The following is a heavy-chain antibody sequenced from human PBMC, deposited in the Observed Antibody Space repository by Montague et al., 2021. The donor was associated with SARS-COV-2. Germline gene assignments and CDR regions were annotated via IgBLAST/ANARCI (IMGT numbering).Heavy chain of an antibody. CDR1: GGSISSYY. CDR2: IYYSGST. D-gene: IGHD6-6*01. CDR3: SRGSSCPDAFDI. Sequence: SETLSLTCTVSGGSISSYYWSWIRQPPGKRLELIGFIYYSGSTNYNPSLKSRITISLYTSTNQFSLKLNSVTAADTAGYYCSRGSSCPDAFDIWGQGTMVTVSS. V-gene: IGHV4-59*01. J-gene: IGHJ3*02.